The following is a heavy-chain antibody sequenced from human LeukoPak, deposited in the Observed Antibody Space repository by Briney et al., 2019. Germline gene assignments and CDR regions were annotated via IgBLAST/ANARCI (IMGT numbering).Heavy chain of an antibody. J-gene: IGHJ4*02. CDR3: ASRSSIWSGYQDTLYYFDS. V-gene: IGHV4-59*01. CDR1: GGSISSYY. CDR2: IYYSGST. Sequence: PSETLSLTCTVSGGSISSYYWSWIRQPPGKRLEWIGHIYYSGSTNYNPSLKSRVTISVDTSKNRFPLKLSSVTAADTAVYYCASRSSIWSGYQDTLYYFDSWGQGTLVTVSS. D-gene: IGHD3-3*01.